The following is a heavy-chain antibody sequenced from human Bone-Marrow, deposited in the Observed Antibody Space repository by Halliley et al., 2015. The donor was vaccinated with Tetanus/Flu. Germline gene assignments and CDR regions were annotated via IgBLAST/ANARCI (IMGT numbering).Heavy chain of an antibody. D-gene: IGHD2-2*02. V-gene: IGHV6-1*01. CDR2: TFYRSKWYN. CDR3: ARGVTYPDY. Sequence: LEWLGRTFYRSKWYNDYTVSVKSRITINPDTSKNQLSLQLNSVTPEDTAVYYCARGVTYPDYWGQGTLVTVSS. J-gene: IGHJ4*02.